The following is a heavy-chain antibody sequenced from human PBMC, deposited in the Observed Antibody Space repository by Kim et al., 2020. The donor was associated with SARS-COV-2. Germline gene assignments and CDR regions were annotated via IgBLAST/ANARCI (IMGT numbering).Heavy chain of an antibody. CDR2: IIPIFGTA. Sequence: SVKVSCKASGGTFSSYAISWVRQAPGQGLEWMGGIIPIFGTANYAQKFQGRVTITADESTSTAYMELSSLRSEDTAVYYCARGPSYSSGWDYYYGMDVWGQGTTVTVSS. J-gene: IGHJ6*02. D-gene: IGHD6-19*01. CDR1: GGTFSSYA. V-gene: IGHV1-69*13. CDR3: ARGPSYSSGWDYYYGMDV.